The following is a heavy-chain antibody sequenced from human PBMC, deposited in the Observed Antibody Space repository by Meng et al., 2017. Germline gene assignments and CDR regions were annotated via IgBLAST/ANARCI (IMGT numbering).Heavy chain of an antibody. CDR1: GDTFSSYT. CDR2: IIPIFGIA. CDR3: AREHCSGGSCYSYFDD. J-gene: IGHJ4*02. D-gene: IGHD2-15*01. Sequence: SVKVSCTASGDTFSSYTISWVRQAPGQGLEWMGRIIPIFGIANYAQKFQGRVTITADKSTSTAYMELSSLRSEDTAVYYCAREHCSGGSCYSYFDDWAQG. V-gene: IGHV1-69*04.